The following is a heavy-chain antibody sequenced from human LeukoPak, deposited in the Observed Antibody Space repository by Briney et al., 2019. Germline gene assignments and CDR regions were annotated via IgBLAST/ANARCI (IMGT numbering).Heavy chain of an antibody. CDR3: ARELSGIGRYYFYYYMDV. CDR2: ISSSSSYI. J-gene: IGHJ6*03. D-gene: IGHD6-19*01. CDR1: GFTFSSYS. Sequence: PGGSLRLSCAASGFTFSSYSMNWVRQAPGKGLEWVSSISSSSSYIYYADSVKGRFTISRDNTRNSLYLQMNSLRADDTAVYYCARELSGIGRYYFYYYMDVWGKGTTVTVSS. V-gene: IGHV3-21*01.